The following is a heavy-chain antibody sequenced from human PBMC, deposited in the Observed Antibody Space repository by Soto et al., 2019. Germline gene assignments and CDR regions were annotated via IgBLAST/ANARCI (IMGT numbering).Heavy chain of an antibody. CDR3: ASCGSRYSPDY. D-gene: IGHD2-15*01. CDR1: GGTFSSYA. Sequence: SVKVSCKASGGTFSSYAISWVRQAPGQGLEWMGGIIPIFGTANYAQKFQGRVTITADKSTSTAYMELSSLRSGDTAVYYCASCGSRYSPDYWGQGTLVTVSS. V-gene: IGHV1-69*06. J-gene: IGHJ4*02. CDR2: IIPIFGTA.